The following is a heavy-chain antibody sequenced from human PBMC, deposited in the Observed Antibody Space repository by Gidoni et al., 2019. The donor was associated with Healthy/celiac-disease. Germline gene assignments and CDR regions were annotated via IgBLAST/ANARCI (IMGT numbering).Heavy chain of an antibody. D-gene: IGHD5-18*01. V-gene: IGHV5-51*03. CDR3: ASGYSPYYFDY. CDR1: GYSFTSYW. J-gene: IGHJ4*02. Sequence: EVQLVQSGAEVKKPGESLTISCQGAGYSFTSYWIGWVRQMPGNGREWMGIIYPGDSDTRYSPSFQGQVTISADKSISTAYLQWSSLKASYTAMYYCASGYSPYYFDYWGQGTLVTVSS. CDR2: IYPGDSDT.